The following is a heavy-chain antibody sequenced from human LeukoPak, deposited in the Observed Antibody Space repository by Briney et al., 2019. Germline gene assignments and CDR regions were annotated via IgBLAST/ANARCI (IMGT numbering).Heavy chain of an antibody. Sequence: SQTLSLTCAISGDSVSINSAAWNWIRQSPSRGLEWLGSTYYRSKWYNDYAVSVKSRITINPDTSKNQFSLQLNSVTPEDTAVYYCAREQVVRGGKNWFDPWGQGTLVTVSS. CDR1: GDSVSINSAA. CDR2: TYYRSKWYN. V-gene: IGHV6-1*01. D-gene: IGHD3-10*01. J-gene: IGHJ5*02. CDR3: AREQVVRGGKNWFDP.